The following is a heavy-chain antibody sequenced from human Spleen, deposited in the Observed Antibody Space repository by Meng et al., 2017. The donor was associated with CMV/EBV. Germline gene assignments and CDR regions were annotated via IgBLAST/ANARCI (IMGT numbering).Heavy chain of an antibody. V-gene: IGHV4-34*01. CDR2: INHSGST. CDR1: VWSFSVDD. D-gene: IGHD6-19*01. CDR3: ARWVWWSGWSLDY. J-gene: IGHJ4*02. Sequence: QVQLQQWGAGMCNASATLSSTVAVHVWSFSVDDWAWIRQPPGKGLGWIGEINHSGSTNYNPSLKSRVTISVDTSKNQFSLKLSSVTAADTAVYYCARWVWWSGWSLDYWGQGTLVTVSS.